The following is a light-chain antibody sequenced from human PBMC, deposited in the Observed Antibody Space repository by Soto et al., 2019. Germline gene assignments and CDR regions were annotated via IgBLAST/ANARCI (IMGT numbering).Light chain of an antibody. CDR2: LVS. J-gene: IGKJ4*01. CDR3: MQTLQTPT. CDR1: QSLLHSNGYNY. V-gene: IGKV2-28*01. Sequence: DIVMTQSPLSLPVTPGEPASISCRSSQSLLHSNGYNYLDWYLQKPGQSPQLLIYLVSHRASGVPDRFSGSGSGTDFTLKISRVEAEDVGVYYCMQTLQTPTFGGGTKVDIK.